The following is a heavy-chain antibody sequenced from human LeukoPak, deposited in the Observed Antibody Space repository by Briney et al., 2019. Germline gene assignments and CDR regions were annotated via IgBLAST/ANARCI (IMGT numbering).Heavy chain of an antibody. V-gene: IGHV4-31*02. J-gene: IGHJ4*02. CDR2: INYDGTN. Sequence: SQTLSLTCTVSGGSISSRGHYWNWIRLHPGEWREWNVYINYDGTNYYTPSLKRRLSMSMDASTNPFSLNLSSLTPADSAVYYCARELWGDTSWSIDYWGQGILVTVSS. D-gene: IGHD2-2*01. CDR3: ARELWGDTSWSIDY. CDR1: GGSISSRGHY.